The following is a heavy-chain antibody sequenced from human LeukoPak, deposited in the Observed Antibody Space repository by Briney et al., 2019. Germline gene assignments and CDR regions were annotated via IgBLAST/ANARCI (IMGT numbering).Heavy chain of an antibody. Sequence: GGSLRLSCAASGFTFSSYWMSWVRQAPGKGLEWVANIKQDGSEKYYVDSVKGRFTISRDNAKNSLYLQMNSLRAEDTAVYYCARDKYSSSRGWFDPWGQGTLVTVSS. CDR2: IKQDGSEK. J-gene: IGHJ5*02. CDR3: ARDKYSSSRGWFDP. V-gene: IGHV3-7*01. CDR1: GFTFSSYW. D-gene: IGHD6-13*01.